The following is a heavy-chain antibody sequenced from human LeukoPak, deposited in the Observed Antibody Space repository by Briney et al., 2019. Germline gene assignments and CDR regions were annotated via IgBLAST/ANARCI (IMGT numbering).Heavy chain of an antibody. D-gene: IGHD1-26*01. CDR3: ARQVSREGHFDY. CDR1: GFTFNNYW. V-gene: IGHV3-7*01. CDR2: IKEDTSQK. J-gene: IGHJ4*02. Sequence: GGSLRLSCAASGFTFNNYWLSWVRQGPGKELEWVAHIKEDTSQKYYVGSVEGRFTISRDNARNSLYLQMNSLRGEDTAVYFCARQVSREGHFDYWGQGALVTVSS.